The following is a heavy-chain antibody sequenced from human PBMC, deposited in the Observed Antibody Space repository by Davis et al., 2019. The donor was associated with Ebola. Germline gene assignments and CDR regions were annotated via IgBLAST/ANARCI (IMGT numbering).Heavy chain of an antibody. CDR2: ISAYNGNT. D-gene: IGHD2-15*01. Sequence: ASVKVSCKASGYTFSSYGINWVRQAPGQGLEWMGWISAYNGNTNHSQKFQGRFNMTTDTSTSIAYMELRSLRSDDTAVYYCARDQDIVVVVADYPYGMDVWGQGTPVTVSS. J-gene: IGHJ6*02. CDR1: GYTFSSYG. CDR3: ARDQDIVVVVADYPYGMDV. V-gene: IGHV1-18*01.